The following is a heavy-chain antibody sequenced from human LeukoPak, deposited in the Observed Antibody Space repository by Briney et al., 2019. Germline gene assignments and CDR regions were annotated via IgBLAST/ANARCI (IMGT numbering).Heavy chain of an antibody. J-gene: IGHJ6*02. V-gene: IGHV1-69*04. CDR3: ARDPAVYNWNSLNGMDA. Sequence: ASVKVSCKASGGTFSSYAISWVRQAPGQGLEWMGRIIPIFGIANYAQKFQGRVTITADKSTSTAYMELSSLRSEDTAVYYCARDPAVYNWNSLNGMDAWGQGTTVTVSS. CDR1: GGTFSSYA. CDR2: IIPIFGIA. D-gene: IGHD1-7*01.